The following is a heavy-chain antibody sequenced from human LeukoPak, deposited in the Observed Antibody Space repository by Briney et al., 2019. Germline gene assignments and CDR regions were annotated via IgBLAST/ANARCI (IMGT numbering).Heavy chain of an antibody. Sequence: PGGSLRLSCAASGFTFDDYAMHWVRQAPGKGLEWVSGISWNSGSIGYADSVKGRFTISRDNSKNTLYLQMNSLRAEDTAVYYCARDRGEHIVVVPFDPWGQGTLVTVSS. J-gene: IGHJ5*02. CDR3: ARDRGEHIVVVPFDP. CDR1: GFTFDDYA. CDR2: ISWNSGSI. V-gene: IGHV3-9*01. D-gene: IGHD2-21*01.